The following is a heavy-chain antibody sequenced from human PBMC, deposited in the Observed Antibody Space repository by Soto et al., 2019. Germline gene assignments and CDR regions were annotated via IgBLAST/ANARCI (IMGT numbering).Heavy chain of an antibody. CDR2: MFPGDSDT. Sequence: LKISCEGAGYSFTTYWIGLVRQLPGQGLEWMGVMFPGDSDTRYSPSFQGQVTMSADPSTNTAYLEWSSLKAADSAMYYCARVPDSSLGTMDVWGQGTTVTVSS. V-gene: IGHV5-51*01. CDR3: ARVPDSSLGTMDV. CDR1: GYSFTTYW. J-gene: IGHJ6*02. D-gene: IGHD6-19*01.